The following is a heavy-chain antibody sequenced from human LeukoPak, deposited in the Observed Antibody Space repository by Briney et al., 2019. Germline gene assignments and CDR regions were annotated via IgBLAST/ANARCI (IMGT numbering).Heavy chain of an antibody. CDR2: IKQDGSEK. D-gene: IGHD5-18*01. CDR3: AKGRGYSYAVDY. J-gene: IGHJ4*02. Sequence: GGPLRLSCAASGFTFSSYWMSWVRQAPGKGLEWVANIKQDGSEKYYVDSVKGRFTISRDNAKNSLYLQMNSLRAEDTAVYYCAKGRGYSYAVDYWGQGTLVTVSS. V-gene: IGHV3-7*03. CDR1: GFTFSSYW.